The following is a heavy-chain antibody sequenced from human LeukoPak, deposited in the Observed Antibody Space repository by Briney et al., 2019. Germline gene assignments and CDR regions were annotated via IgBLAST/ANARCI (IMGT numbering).Heavy chain of an antibody. CDR1: GFPFNAYW. D-gene: IGHD6-6*01. Sequence: GGSLRLSCAASGFPFNAYWMTWVRQAPGKGLEWVSGISGGGVTTYYADSVKGRFTISRDNAKNTLYLQMNSLRVEDTAVYYCARVLAARPFDYWGQGTLVTVSS. J-gene: IGHJ4*02. CDR3: ARVLAARPFDY. V-gene: IGHV3-23*01. CDR2: ISGGGVTT.